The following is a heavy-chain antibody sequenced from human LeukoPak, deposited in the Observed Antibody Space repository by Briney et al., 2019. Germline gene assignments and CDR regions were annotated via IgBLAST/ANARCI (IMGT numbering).Heavy chain of an antibody. Sequence: GGSLRLSCAASGFTFSSSAMSWVRRAPGKGVEGVSAFNGSGCSTYYADFVKGRFTFSKNNSKNTLYLQMNSLRAEDTAVYYGARRDYYNVDYWGQGTLVTVSS. V-gene: IGHV3-23*01. D-gene: IGHD3-10*01. J-gene: IGHJ4*02. CDR2: FNGSGCST. CDR1: GFTFSSSA. CDR3: ARRDYYNVDY.